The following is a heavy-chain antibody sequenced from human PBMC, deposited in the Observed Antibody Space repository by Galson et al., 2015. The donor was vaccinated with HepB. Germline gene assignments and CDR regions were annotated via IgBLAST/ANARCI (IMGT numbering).Heavy chain of an antibody. D-gene: IGHD6-19*01. Sequence: SETLSLTCTVSGGSISSSSYYWGWIRQPPGKGLEWIGSIYYSGSTYYNPSLKSRVTISVDTSKNQFSLKLSSVTAADTAVYYCATAYSSGWEAYFDYWGQGTLVTVSS. CDR2: IYYSGST. CDR1: GGSISSSSYY. CDR3: ATAYSSGWEAYFDY. J-gene: IGHJ4*02. V-gene: IGHV4-39*01.